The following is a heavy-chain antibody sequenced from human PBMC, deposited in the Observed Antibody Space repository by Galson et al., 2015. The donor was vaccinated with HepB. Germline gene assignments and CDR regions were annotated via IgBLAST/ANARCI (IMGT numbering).Heavy chain of an antibody. D-gene: IGHD6-6*01. Sequence: SLRHYCAESGFNYRSYGMHWVRQAQRKGLEWVAVIWYDGSNKYYADSVKGRFTISRDNSKNTLYLQMNSLRAEDTAVYYCARARPVEYSSSWYYYGMDVWGQGTTVTVSS. CDR1: GFNYRSYG. V-gene: IGHV3-33*01. J-gene: IGHJ6*02. CDR2: IWYDGSNK. CDR3: ARARPVEYSSSWYYYGMDV.